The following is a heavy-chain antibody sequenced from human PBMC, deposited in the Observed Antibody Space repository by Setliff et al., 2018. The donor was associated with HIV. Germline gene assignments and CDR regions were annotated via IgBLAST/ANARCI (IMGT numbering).Heavy chain of an antibody. J-gene: IGHJ4*02. CDR2: IHHSGSS. CDR3: ARGYTSGYLDY. V-gene: IGHV4-38-2*02. D-gene: IGHD6-19*01. CDR1: DYAFTAGYL. Sequence: PSETLSLTCSVSDYAFTAGYLWGWFRQPPGKGLEWIASIHHSGSSYYMPSLRSRVTISVNTSKNQFSLNLGSETAADTAVYYCARGYTSGYLDYWGQGSLVTVSS.